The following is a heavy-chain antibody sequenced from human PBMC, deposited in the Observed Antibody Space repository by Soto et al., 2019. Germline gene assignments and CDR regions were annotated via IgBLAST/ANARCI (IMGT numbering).Heavy chain of an antibody. CDR2: IYYSGST. V-gene: IGHV4-31*03. Sequence: SETLSLTCTVSGGSISSGGYYWSWIRQHPGKGLEWIGYIYYSGSTYYNPSLKSRVTISVDTSKKQFSLKLSSVTAADTAVYYCARGCRSFYDFWSGYYYGMDVWGQGTTVTVSS. CDR1: GGSISSGGYY. D-gene: IGHD3-3*01. J-gene: IGHJ6*02. CDR3: ARGCRSFYDFWSGYYYGMDV.